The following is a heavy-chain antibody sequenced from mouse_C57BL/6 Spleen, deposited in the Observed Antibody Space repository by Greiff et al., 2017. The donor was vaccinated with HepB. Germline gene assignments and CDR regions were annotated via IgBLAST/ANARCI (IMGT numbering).Heavy chain of an antibody. CDR1: GYAFSSYW. D-gene: IGHD1-1*01. J-gene: IGHJ2*01. CDR2: IYPGDGDT. CDR3: ARSDYYGSSPHFDY. V-gene: IGHV1-80*01. Sequence: QVQLQQSGAELVKPGASVKISCKASGYAFSSYWMNWVKQRPGKGLEWIGQIYPGDGDTNYNGKFKGKATLTADKSSSTAYMQLSSLTSEDSAVYFCARSDYYGSSPHFDYWGQGTTLTVSS.